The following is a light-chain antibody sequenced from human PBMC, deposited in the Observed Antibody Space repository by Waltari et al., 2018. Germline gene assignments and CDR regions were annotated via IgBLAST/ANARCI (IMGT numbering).Light chain of an antibody. CDR3: QQTYTSLPT. Sequence: DIQMTQSPSSLSASVGGRVTITCRASQRISRYLNWYQHKAGEAPKVLIFAASSLHSGVPSRFSGSGSGTDFSLTVSSLQPEDFATYYCQQTYTSLPTFGQGTKVEIK. CDR2: AAS. CDR1: QRISRY. J-gene: IGKJ1*01. V-gene: IGKV1-39*01.